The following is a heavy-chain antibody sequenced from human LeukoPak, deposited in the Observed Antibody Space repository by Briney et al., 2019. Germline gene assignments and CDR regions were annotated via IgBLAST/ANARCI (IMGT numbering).Heavy chain of an antibody. CDR3: VKDWAVFFGEVWTGYLDY. CDR2: VRHDGNKR. J-gene: IGHJ4*02. V-gene: IGHV3-30*02. CDR1: GFTFSNFG. Sequence: PGGSLRLSCEASGFTFSNFGMHWVRQAPGKGLEWLAFVRHDGNKRNYADSVKGRFSISRDNSEKTLFLQMNSLRVEDTAVYYCVKDWAVFFGEVWTGYLDYWGQGSLVTVSS. D-gene: IGHD3/OR15-3a*01.